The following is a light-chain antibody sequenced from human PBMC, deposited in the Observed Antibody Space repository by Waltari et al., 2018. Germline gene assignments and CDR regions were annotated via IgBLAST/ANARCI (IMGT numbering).Light chain of an antibody. CDR3: LQYDTSRT. V-gene: IGKV3-20*01. J-gene: IGKJ1*01. Sequence: EIVLTQSPGTLSLSPGARATLSCRASQSFSSNFLAWYQQKPGQAPRLLIYGASSRATGIPDRFSGSGSGTDFTLTISRLEPDDFAVYYCLQYDTSRTFSQGTKVEIK. CDR2: GAS. CDR1: QSFSSNF.